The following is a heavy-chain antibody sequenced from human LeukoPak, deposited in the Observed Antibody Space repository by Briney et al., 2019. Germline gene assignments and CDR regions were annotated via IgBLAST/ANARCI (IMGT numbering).Heavy chain of an antibody. CDR3: SRLYSSSCYVPHYYYYYMDV. CDR1: GLTFSSYW. D-gene: IGHD6-13*01. V-gene: IGHV3-7*01. Sequence: GGSLRLSCAASGLTFSSYWMSWVRQAPGKGLEWVASINQDGSEKYYVDSVKGRFTIARDNATNSLYLQMNSLRAEDTAVYYCSRLYSSSCYVPHYYYYYMDVWGKGTTVTVSS. J-gene: IGHJ6*03. CDR2: INQDGSEK.